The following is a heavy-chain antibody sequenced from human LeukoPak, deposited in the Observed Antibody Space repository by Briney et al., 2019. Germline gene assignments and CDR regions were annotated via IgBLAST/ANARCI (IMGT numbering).Heavy chain of an antibody. CDR2: INSDGSST. CDR1: GFTFSSYW. V-gene: IGHV3-74*01. D-gene: IGHD2-2*01. CDR3: ARDFGRGYCSSTSCYGWFDP. J-gene: IGHJ5*02. Sequence: GGSLRLSCAASGFTFSSYWMHWVRQAPGKGLVWVSRINSDGSSTSYADSVKGRFTISRDNSKNTLYLQMNSLRAEDTAVYYCARDFGRGYCSSTSCYGWFDPWGQGTLVTVSS.